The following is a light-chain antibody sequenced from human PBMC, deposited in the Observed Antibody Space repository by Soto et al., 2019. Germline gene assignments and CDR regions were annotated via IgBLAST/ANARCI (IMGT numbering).Light chain of an antibody. CDR1: QGIIDY. J-gene: IGKJ1*01. CDR2: AAS. Sequence: DIQMTQSPSSLSASVGDRVTITCRASQGIIDYLAWYQQRPGKPPRLLTYAASTLQSGVPSRFSGSGAGTDFTLTISSLQPEDVATYYCQKYNSAPRTFGQGTKVEIK. V-gene: IGKV1-27*01. CDR3: QKYNSAPRT.